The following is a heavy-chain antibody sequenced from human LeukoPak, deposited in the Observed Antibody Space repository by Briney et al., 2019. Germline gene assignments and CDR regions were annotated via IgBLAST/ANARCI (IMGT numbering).Heavy chain of an antibody. D-gene: IGHD3-16*02. V-gene: IGHV3-7*01. CDR3: AREGRGVGYTLISYGMDV. J-gene: IGHJ6*02. CDR2: IKQDGSEK. Sequence: GSLRLSCAASGFTFSSYWMSWVRQAPGKGLEWVANIKQDGSEKYYVDSVKGRFTISRDNAKNSLFLQMNSLRAEDTAVYYCAREGRGVGYTLISYGMDVWGQGTTVTVSS. CDR1: GFTFSSYW.